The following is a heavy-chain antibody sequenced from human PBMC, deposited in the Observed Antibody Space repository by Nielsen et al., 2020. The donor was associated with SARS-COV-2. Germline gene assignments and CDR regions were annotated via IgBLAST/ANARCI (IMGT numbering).Heavy chain of an antibody. V-gene: IGHV3-30*18. D-gene: IGHD3-9*01. Sequence: GESLKISCEASGFTFSTFAIHWVRQAPGKGLEWVALISFDGGDKYYADSVKGRFTISRDNSKNTLYLQMNSLRAEDTAVYYCAKDPFSGQYYDILTGYSHFDYWGQGTLVTVSS. CDR1: GFTFSTFA. J-gene: IGHJ4*02. CDR2: ISFDGGDK. CDR3: AKDPFSGQYYDILTGYSHFDY.